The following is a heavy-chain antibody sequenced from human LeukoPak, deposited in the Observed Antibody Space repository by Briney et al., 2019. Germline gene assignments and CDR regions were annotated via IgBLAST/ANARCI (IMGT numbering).Heavy chain of an antibody. Sequence: ASVKVSCKASGYTFTAYYMHWLRQAPGQGLQWMGWINPNSGDPNYAQTFQGRVTMTRDTSICTAYMQLNSLRSDDTAVYYCARGRVSSSTWYSTYYHYFYMDVWGKGTTVTVSS. V-gene: IGHV1-2*02. D-gene: IGHD1-1*01. CDR3: ARGRVSSSTWYSTYYHYFYMDV. CDR1: GYTFTAYY. J-gene: IGHJ6*03. CDR2: INPNSGDP.